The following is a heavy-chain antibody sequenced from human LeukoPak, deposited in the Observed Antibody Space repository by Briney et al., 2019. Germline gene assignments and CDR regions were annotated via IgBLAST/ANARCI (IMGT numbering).Heavy chain of an antibody. CDR3: ATCWAGDCYMNFQY. Sequence: GGSLRLSCVASGFTFTNAWMSWVRQAPGKGLEWVGRIKSKIDGGTTDYAAPVKGRFTISRDDSKNTLYLQMHSLRSEDTGVYYCATCWAGDCYMNFQYWGQGTLVTVSS. V-gene: IGHV3-15*01. J-gene: IGHJ4*02. CDR1: GFTFTNAW. D-gene: IGHD1-26*01. CDR2: IKSKIDGGTT.